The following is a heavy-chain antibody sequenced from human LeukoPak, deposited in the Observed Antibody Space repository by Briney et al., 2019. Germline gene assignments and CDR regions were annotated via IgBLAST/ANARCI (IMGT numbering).Heavy chain of an antibody. CDR2: INKGSTHM. CDR1: EFSFKSYS. Sequence: GGSLRLSCAASEFSFKSYSFNWLRQAPGKGLEWVSSINKGSTHMYYADSVKGRFTVSRDDAQNSLYLQMNSLSAEDTALYYCVRLRRNSDSSGYYYYDSWGRGTQVTVSS. D-gene: IGHD3-22*01. V-gene: IGHV3-21*01. J-gene: IGHJ4*02. CDR3: VRLRRNSDSSGYYYYDS.